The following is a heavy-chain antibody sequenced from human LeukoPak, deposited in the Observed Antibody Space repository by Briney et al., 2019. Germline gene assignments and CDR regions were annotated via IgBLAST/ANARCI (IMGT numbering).Heavy chain of an antibody. V-gene: IGHV4-59*01. CDR2: IYHSGST. J-gene: IGHJ4*02. Sequence: SETLSLTCTVSGGSISSYYWSWIRQPPGKGLEWIGYIYHSGSTNYNPSLKSRVTMSVDTSKNQFSLKLSSVTAADTTVYYCARDFRTGCYDYWGQGTLVTVSS. CDR3: ARDFRTGCYDY. CDR1: GGSISSYY. D-gene: IGHD3/OR15-3a*01.